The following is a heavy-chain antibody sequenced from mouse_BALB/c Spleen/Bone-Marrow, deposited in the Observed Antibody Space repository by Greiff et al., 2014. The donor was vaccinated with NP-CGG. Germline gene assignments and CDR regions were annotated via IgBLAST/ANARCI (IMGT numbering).Heavy chain of an antibody. CDR2: IWAGGST. D-gene: IGHD2-12*01. V-gene: IGHV2-9*02. CDR3: ARDYDEWFAY. CDR1: GFSLTSYG. Sequence: ESGPGLVAPSQSLSITCTVSGFSLTSYGVHWVRQPPGKGLEWLGVIWAGGSTNYNSALMSRLSISKDNSKSQVFLKMNSLQTDDTAMYYCARDYDEWFAYWGQGTLVTVSA. J-gene: IGHJ3*01.